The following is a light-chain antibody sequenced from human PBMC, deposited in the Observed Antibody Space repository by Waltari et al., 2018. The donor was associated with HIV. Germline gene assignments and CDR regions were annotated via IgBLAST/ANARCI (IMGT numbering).Light chain of an antibody. J-gene: IGLJ2*01. CDR1: SSDVGGYNY. CDR3: SSYAGSNNYVV. CDR2: EVT. Sequence: QSALTQPPSASGSPGQPVTIACTGTSSDVGGYNYVSWYQQYPGKAHKLMIYEVTKRPSGVPDRFSGSKSGNTASLTVSGLQAEDEADYYCSSYAGSNNYVVFGGGTRLTVL. V-gene: IGLV2-8*01.